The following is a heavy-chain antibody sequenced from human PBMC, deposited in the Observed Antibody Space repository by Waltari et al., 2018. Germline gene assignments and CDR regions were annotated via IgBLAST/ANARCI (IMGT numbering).Heavy chain of an antibody. V-gene: IGHV1-2*06. CDR3: ARARSGSYPDY. J-gene: IGHJ4*02. CDR1: GYTFTGYY. Sequence: QVQLVQSGAEVKKPGASVKVSCKASGYTFTGYYMHWVRQAPGQGLEWMGRINPNRGGTNYAQKVQGRVTMTRDTSISTAYMELSRLRSDDTAVYYCARARSGSYPDYWGQGTLVTVSS. D-gene: IGHD1-26*01. CDR2: INPNRGGT.